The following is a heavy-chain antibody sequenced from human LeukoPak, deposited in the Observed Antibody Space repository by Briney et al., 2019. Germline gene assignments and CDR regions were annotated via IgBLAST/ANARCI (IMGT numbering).Heavy chain of an antibody. D-gene: IGHD6-25*01. CDR2: ISYSGGT. CDR1: AGSISSYH. J-gene: IGHJ4*02. CDR3: AGGAAVSFDS. Sequence: SETLSLTCTVSAGSISSYHWSWIRQPPGKGLEWIGYISYSGGTNYNPSLKSRVTISVDTSKNQFSLKLSSVTAADTAVYYCAGGAAVSFDSWGQGSLVSVSS. V-gene: IGHV4-59*01.